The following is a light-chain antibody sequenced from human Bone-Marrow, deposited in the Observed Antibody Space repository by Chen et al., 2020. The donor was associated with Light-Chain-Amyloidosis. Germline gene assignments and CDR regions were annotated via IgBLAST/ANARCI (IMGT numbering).Light chain of an antibody. CDR3: CSYAGSTTYIV. CDR2: DVT. Sequence: QSALTQPASVSGSPGQSINISCTGTSRDVGSYNLVTWYQQHPGKAPKLMIFDVTKRPSGVSTRFSGSKSVNTASLTISGLQADDEADYYCCSYAGSTTYIVFGGGTKLTVL. CDR1: SRDVGSYNL. J-gene: IGLJ2*01. V-gene: IGLV2-23*02.